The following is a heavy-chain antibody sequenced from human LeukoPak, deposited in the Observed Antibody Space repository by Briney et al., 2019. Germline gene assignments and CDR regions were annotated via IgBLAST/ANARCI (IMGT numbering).Heavy chain of an antibody. CDR3: ARDREEVTARAQMDV. D-gene: IGHD2-21*02. Sequence: GGSLRLSCAASGFSATNNYMSWVRQAPGKGLEWVSVIYNDGSTYYTDSAKGRFTISRDNSKNTLYLQMNGLGAEDTAVYYCARDREEVTARAQMDVWGKGTTVTVSS. J-gene: IGHJ6*04. V-gene: IGHV3-53*01. CDR1: GFSATNNY. CDR2: IYNDGST.